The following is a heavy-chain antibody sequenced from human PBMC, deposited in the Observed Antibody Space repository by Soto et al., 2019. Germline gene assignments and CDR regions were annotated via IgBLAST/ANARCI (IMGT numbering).Heavy chain of an antibody. J-gene: IGHJ4*02. CDR3: AKRRGAGGHFDY. Sequence: GGSLRLSCAASGFTFTSYAMGWVRQAPGKGLEWVSVISSGGSTYYADSVRGRFTISRDNSKDTLSLQMNSLRAEDTAVYYCAKRRGAGGHFDYWGQGALVTVSS. CDR1: GFTFTSYA. CDR2: ISSGGST. D-gene: IGHD2-15*01. V-gene: IGHV3-23*01.